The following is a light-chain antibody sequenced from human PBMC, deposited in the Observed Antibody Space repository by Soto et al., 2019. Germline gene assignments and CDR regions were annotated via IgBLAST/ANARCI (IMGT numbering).Light chain of an antibody. V-gene: IGKV3-15*01. J-gene: IGKJ4*01. Sequence: EIVMTQSPVTLSVSPGERATLSCRASQSAGSNLAWYQQKPGQAPRLLIYGASTRATGVPARFSGSGSGTDFTLTISSLQSEDFAVYYCQQSNDWPLTVGGGTKVEIK. CDR2: GAS. CDR3: QQSNDWPLT. CDR1: QSAGSN.